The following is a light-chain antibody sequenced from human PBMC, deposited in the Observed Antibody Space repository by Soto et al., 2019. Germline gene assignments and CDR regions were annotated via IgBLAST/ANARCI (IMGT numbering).Light chain of an antibody. CDR1: TSDVGFFNY. CDR2: EVN. Sequence: LTQRPSVFGSPGQSFTISCTGNTSDVGFFNYVSWYQHHPGKVPKFLIYEVNKRPSGVPDRFSGSKSGNTASLTVSGLQPEDEAEYFCSSFVDGTSYVFGTGTKVTVL. CDR3: SSFVDGTSYV. V-gene: IGLV2-8*01. J-gene: IGLJ1*01.